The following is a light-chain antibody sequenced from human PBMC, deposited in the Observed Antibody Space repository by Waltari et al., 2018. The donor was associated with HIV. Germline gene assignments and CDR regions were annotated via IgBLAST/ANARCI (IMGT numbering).Light chain of an antibody. CDR2: SNS. CDR3: SAWDASLGAWM. V-gene: IGLV1-44*01. CDR1: TSNIGTNN. Sequence: QSVLTQPPSASGTPGQRIIISCSGSTSNIGTNNVNWYQQLPGTTPRLLMHSNSQRPSGVPDRFSVSRSGTSASLAISGLQSEDEADYYCSAWDASLGAWMFGGGTKLTVL. J-gene: IGLJ3*02.